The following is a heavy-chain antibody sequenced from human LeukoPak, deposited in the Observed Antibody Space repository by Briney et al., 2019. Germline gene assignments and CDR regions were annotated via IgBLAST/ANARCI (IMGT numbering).Heavy chain of an antibody. CDR3: TRGGGSGYYFGIPRYYFDA. CDR1: GGSLEGLY. D-gene: IGHD3-22*01. Sequence: PSETLSLTCTVSGGSLEGLYWSWIRQSPEKGLEWIGNVFHTGVTSYNLSLKSRVTISVDTSRNQFSLTMTSMTAADTAIYYCTRGGGSGYYFGIPRYYFDAWGQGVLVTVSS. J-gene: IGHJ4*02. V-gene: IGHV4-59*11. CDR2: VFHTGVT.